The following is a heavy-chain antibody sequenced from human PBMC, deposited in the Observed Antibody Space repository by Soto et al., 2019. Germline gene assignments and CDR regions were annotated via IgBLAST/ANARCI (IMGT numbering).Heavy chain of an antibody. Sequence: QVQLQESGPGLVRPSQTLSLTCTVSGGSINSGDSYWNWIRQHPEKGLEWIGYINYRASTFYNPSLKIRIIISLDTSKNPFSLSLSSVTAADTAVYYCARDAPGGAPYWGQGTLVTVSS. J-gene: IGHJ4*02. CDR1: GGSINSGDSY. V-gene: IGHV4-31*03. D-gene: IGHD1-26*01. CDR3: ARDAPGGAPY. CDR2: INYRAST.